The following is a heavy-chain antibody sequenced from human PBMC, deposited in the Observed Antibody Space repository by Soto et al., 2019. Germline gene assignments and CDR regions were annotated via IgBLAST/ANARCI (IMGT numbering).Heavy chain of an antibody. Sequence: SETLSLTCAVYGGSFIGYYWSWIRQPPGKGLEWIGEINHSGSTNYNPSLKSRVTISVDTSKNQFSLKLSSVTAADTAVYYCARAPEQLVRDWFDPWGQGTLVTVSS. CDR3: ARAPEQLVRDWFDP. J-gene: IGHJ5*02. CDR2: INHSGST. V-gene: IGHV4-34*01. D-gene: IGHD6-6*01. CDR1: GGSFIGYY.